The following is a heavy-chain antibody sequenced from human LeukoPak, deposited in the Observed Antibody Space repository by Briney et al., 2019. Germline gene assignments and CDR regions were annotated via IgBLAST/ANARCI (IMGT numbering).Heavy chain of an antibody. CDR2: ISSSGDLI. D-gene: IGHD3-10*01. CDR3: ARGLTLGSGGFDY. CDR1: GFTFSSYE. V-gene: IGHV3-48*03. Sequence: PGGSLRLSCAASGFTFSSYEMNWVRQSPGKGLEWLSCISSSGDLIYYADSVKGRFTISRDNGKNSLSLQMNSLRAEDTAVYYCARGLTLGSGGFDYWGQGTPVTVSS. J-gene: IGHJ4*02.